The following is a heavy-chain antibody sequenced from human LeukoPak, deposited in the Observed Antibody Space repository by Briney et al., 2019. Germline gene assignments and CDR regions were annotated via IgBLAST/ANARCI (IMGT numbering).Heavy chain of an antibody. CDR3: ARKALMFGEFTRGFGI. J-gene: IGHJ3*02. Sequence: GASVKVSCKASGYTFTSYGISWVRQAPGQGLEWMGWISAYNGNTNYAQKLQGRVTMTTDTSTSTAYMELRSLRSDDTAVYYCARKALMFGEFTRGFGIWGQGTMVTVSS. CDR1: GYTFTSYG. V-gene: IGHV1-18*01. D-gene: IGHD3-10*02. CDR2: ISAYNGNT.